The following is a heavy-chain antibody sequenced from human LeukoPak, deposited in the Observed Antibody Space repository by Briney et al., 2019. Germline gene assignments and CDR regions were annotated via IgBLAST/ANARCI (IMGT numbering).Heavy chain of an antibody. V-gene: IGHV3-7*01. J-gene: IGHJ6*03. CDR1: GFTLSSYW. D-gene: IGHD4-23*01. CDR3: ARERFVTVVTLPHYYYYYMDV. CDR2: IKQDGSEK. Sequence: PGGSLRLSCAASGFTLSSYWMSWVRQAPGQGLEWVANIKQDGSEKYYVDSVKGRFTISRDNAKNSLYLQMNSLRAEDTAMYYCARERFVTVVTLPHYYYYYMDVWGKGTTVTISS.